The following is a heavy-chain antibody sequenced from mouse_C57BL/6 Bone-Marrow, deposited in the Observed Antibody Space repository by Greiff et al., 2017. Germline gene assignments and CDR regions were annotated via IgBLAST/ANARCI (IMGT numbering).Heavy chain of an antibody. CDR3: ATLIYYYGSGDY. D-gene: IGHD1-1*01. CDR1: GYTFTDYY. V-gene: IGHV1-26*01. J-gene: IGHJ2*01. CDR2: INPNNGGT. Sequence: EVQLQQPGPELVKPGASVKISCKASGYTFTDYYMNWVKQSHGKSLEWIGIINPNNGGTSYNQKFKGKATLTVDKSSSTAYMELRSLTAEYSAVYYGATLIYYYGSGDYWGQGTTLTVSS.